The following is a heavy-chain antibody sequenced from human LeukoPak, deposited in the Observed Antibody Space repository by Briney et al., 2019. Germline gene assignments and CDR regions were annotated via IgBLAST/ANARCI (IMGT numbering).Heavy chain of an antibody. J-gene: IGHJ4*02. D-gene: IGHD2-15*01. CDR2: ISGSGSST. CDR1: GFTFSGHE. V-gene: IGHV3-23*01. CDR3: AKDRVCSGGSCYFDY. Sequence: GGSLRLSCAASGFTFSGHEMNWVRQAPGKGLEWVSGISGSGSSTNYADSVKGRFTISRDNSKNTLYLQMNSLRAEDTAVYYCAKDRVCSGGSCYFDYWGQGTLVTVSS.